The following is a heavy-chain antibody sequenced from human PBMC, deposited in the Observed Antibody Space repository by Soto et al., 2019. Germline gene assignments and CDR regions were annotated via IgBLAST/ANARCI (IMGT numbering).Heavy chain of an antibody. CDR2: INTYNGNT. Sequence: ASVKVSCKASGYTFTNYGISWVRQAPGQGLEWMGWINTYNGNTNHAQKLQGRVTMTTDTSTSTAYMELRSLRSDDTAMYYCARSATYSGSYGYFDLWGRGTLVTVSS. V-gene: IGHV1-18*01. CDR3: ARSATYSGSYGYFDL. J-gene: IGHJ2*01. CDR1: GYTFTNYG. D-gene: IGHD1-26*01.